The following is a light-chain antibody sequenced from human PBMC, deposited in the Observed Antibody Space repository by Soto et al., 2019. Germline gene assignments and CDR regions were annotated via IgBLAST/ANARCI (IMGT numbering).Light chain of an antibody. V-gene: IGKV3D-20*02. CDR3: QQRSNWPPPIT. Sequence: EIVMTQSPDPLSLSPGEKAPPPFRASQSVSSSYLAWYQQNPGQAPRLLIYGASSRATGIPARFSGSGSGTDFTPTISSLEPEDFAVYYCQQRSNWPPPITFGQGTRLEIK. J-gene: IGKJ5*01. CDR1: QSVSSSY. CDR2: GAS.